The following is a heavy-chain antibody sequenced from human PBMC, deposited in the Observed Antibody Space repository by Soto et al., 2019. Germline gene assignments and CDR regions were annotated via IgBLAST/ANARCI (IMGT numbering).Heavy chain of an antibody. CDR3: ARGYGYSSGLYYK. D-gene: IGHD6-19*01. V-gene: IGHV4-34*01. CDR2: INHSGST. CDR1: GWSFTGYY. Sequence: TSETLSVPRPCYGWSFTGYYGSGLRHAPGKGLEWNGEINHSGSTNYNPALQSRVNISGDTSKKQFSLKLSSWTAADTAGYYCARGYGYSSGLYYKWGQGTLVTVS. J-gene: IGHJ4*02.